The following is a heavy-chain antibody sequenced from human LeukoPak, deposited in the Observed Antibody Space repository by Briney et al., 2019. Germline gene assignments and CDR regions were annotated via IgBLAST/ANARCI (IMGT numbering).Heavy chain of an antibody. D-gene: IGHD2-8*01. Sequence: SETLSLTCAVYGGSFSGYYWSWIRQPPGKGLEWIGEINHSGSTNYNPSLKSRVTISVDTSKNQFSLKLSSVTAADTAAYYCASVDRMLSFLWWGQGTLVTVSS. CDR2: INHSGST. CDR1: GGSFSGYY. J-gene: IGHJ4*02. V-gene: IGHV4-34*01. CDR3: ASVDRMLSFLW.